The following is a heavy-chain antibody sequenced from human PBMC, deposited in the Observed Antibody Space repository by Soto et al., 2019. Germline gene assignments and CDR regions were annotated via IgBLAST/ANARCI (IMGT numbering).Heavy chain of an antibody. CDR3: ARDSRSVAAGLNWFDP. CDR2: IIPIFGTA. Sequence: SVKVSCKASGGTFSSYAISWVRQAPGQGLEWMGGIIPIFGTADYAQKFQGRVTITADESTSTAYMELSSLRSEDTAVYYCARDSRSVAAGLNWFDPWGQGTLVTVSS. V-gene: IGHV1-69*13. CDR1: GGTFSSYA. J-gene: IGHJ5*02. D-gene: IGHD6-6*01.